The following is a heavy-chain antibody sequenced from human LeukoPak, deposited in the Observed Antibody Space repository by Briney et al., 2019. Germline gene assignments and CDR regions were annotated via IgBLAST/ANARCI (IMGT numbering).Heavy chain of an antibody. J-gene: IGHJ5*02. Sequence: GGSLRLSCSASGFSFSNYIMHWVRQAPGEGLVWVSRISGDGTTTIYADSVKGRFTISRDNAKNTLYLQMNSLRAEDTAVYYCARRVDATRWFDPWGQGALVTVSS. V-gene: IGHV3-74*01. D-gene: IGHD2-15*01. CDR3: ARRVDATRWFDP. CDR1: GFSFSNYI. CDR2: ISGDGTTT.